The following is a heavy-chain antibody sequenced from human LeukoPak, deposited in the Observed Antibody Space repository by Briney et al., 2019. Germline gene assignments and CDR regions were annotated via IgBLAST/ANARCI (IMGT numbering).Heavy chain of an antibody. CDR2: IYQSGST. Sequence: SQTLSLTCAVSGGSISSGGYSWSWIRQPPGKGLEWIGYIYQSGSTYYNPSLKSRVTISVDRSKNQFSLKLSSVTAAYTAVYYCARDPSYYDSSGYLRGDWYFDLWGRGTLVTVSS. CDR3: ARDPSYYDSSGYLRGDWYFDL. D-gene: IGHD3-22*01. J-gene: IGHJ2*01. CDR1: GGSISSGGYS. V-gene: IGHV4-30-2*01.